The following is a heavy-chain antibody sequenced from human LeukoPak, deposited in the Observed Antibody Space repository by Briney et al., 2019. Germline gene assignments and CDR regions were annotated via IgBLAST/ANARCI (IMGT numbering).Heavy chain of an antibody. Sequence: GASVKVSCKASGYTFTSYYMHWVRQAPGQGLEWMGWINPNSGGTNYAQKFQGRVTMTRDTSISTAYMELSRLRSDDTAVYYCARGHGSVPREIQDYWGQGTLVTVSS. J-gene: IGHJ4*02. CDR1: GYTFTSYY. D-gene: IGHD3-10*01. CDR3: ARGHGSVPREIQDY. CDR2: INPNSGGT. V-gene: IGHV1-2*02.